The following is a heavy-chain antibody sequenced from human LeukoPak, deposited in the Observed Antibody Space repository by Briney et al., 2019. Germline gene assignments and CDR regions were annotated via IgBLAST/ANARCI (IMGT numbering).Heavy chain of an antibody. CDR1: GYTFTGYY. D-gene: IGHD5-18*01. CDR3: ARDREVDTDFAFDI. CDR2: INPNSGGT. J-gene: IGHJ3*02. Sequence: GASVKVSCKASGYTFTGYYMHWVRQAPGQGLEWMGWINPNSGGTNYAQKFQGRVTTTRDTSISTAYMELSRLRSDDTAVYYCARDREVDTDFAFDIWGQGTMVTVSS. V-gene: IGHV1-2*02.